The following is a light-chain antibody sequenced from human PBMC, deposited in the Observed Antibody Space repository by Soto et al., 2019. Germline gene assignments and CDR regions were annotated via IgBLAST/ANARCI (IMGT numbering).Light chain of an antibody. CDR2: DAS. J-gene: IGKJ1*01. CDR3: QQYGSSGT. CDR1: QSVTSSY. V-gene: IGKV3-20*01. Sequence: EIVLTQSPGTLSLSPGERATLSCRASQSVTSSYLAWYQQKVGQAPRLLIYDASSRATGIPDRFSGSGSGTDFTLTISRLEPEDFAVYYCQQYGSSGTFGQGTKVEIK.